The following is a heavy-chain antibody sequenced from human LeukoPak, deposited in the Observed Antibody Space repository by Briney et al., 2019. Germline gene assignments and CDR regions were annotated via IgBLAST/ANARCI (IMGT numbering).Heavy chain of an antibody. CDR3: ARVSRRYDSSGYYSLADY. Sequence: PGGSLRLSCAASGFTFTDSYMTWVRQAPGKGLEWLSYISGSGGDTNYADSVRGRFTISRDNAKNSLYLQMNSLRAEDTAVYYCARVSRRYDSSGYYSLADYWGQGTLVTVSS. V-gene: IGHV3-11*06. CDR1: GFTFTDSY. CDR2: ISGSGGDT. J-gene: IGHJ4*02. D-gene: IGHD3-22*01.